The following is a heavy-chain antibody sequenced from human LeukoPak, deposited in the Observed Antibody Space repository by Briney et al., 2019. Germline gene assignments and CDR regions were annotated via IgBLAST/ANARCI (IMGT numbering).Heavy chain of an antibody. CDR2: ISSSGSTI. Sequence: GGSLRLSCAASGFTFSTYDMNWVRQAPGKGLEGISYISSSGSTIYYAVSVKGRFTISRDNAKNSLFLQMNSLRAEDTALYYCARDLSGGSYLYYYYYMDVWGKGTTVTVSS. J-gene: IGHJ6*03. D-gene: IGHD2-15*01. CDR1: GFTFSTYD. CDR3: ARDLSGGSYLYYYYYMDV. V-gene: IGHV3-48*03.